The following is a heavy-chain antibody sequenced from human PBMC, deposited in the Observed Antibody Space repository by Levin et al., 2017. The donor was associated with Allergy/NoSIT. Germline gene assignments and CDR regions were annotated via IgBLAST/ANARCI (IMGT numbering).Heavy chain of an antibody. V-gene: IGHV3-48*03. Sequence: GESLKISCAGSGFTFSSYEMNWVRQAPGKGLEWVSYISSSGSTIYYADSVKGRFTISRDNAKNSLYLQMNSLRAEDTAVYYCAREGAAENYYYYGMDVWGQGTTVTVSS. CDR3: AREGAAENYYYYGMDV. CDR2: ISSSGSTI. D-gene: IGHD6-13*01. CDR1: GFTFSSYE. J-gene: IGHJ6*02.